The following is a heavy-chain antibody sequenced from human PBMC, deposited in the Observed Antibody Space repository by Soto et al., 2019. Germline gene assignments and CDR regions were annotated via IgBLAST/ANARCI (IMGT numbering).Heavy chain of an antibody. CDR1: GGSFSGYY. Sequence: QVQLQQWGAGLLKPSETLSLTCAVYGGSFSGYYWSWIRQPPGKGLEWIGESNHSGSTNYNPSLKSQVTISVDTSKNQFSLKLSSVTAADTAVYYCARVIRYEFWSRRDYWGQGTLVTVSS. CDR2: SNHSGST. D-gene: IGHD3-3*01. V-gene: IGHV4-34*01. CDR3: ARVIRYEFWSRRDY. J-gene: IGHJ4*02.